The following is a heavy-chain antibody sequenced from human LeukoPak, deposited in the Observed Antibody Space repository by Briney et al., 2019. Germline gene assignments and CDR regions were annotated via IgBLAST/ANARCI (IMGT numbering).Heavy chain of an antibody. J-gene: IGHJ6*03. CDR2: INQDGTEK. Sequence: GGSLRLSCAASGFTFSTYFLTWVRQAPGKGLEWVANINQDGTEKQYVDSVKGRFTISRDNAKNSLYLQMNSLRAEDTAVYYCASRSSGGYYGSGSRNYYMDVWGKGTTVTVSS. D-gene: IGHD3-10*01. V-gene: IGHV3-7*01. CDR1: GFTFSTYF. CDR3: ASRSSGGYYGSGSRNYYMDV.